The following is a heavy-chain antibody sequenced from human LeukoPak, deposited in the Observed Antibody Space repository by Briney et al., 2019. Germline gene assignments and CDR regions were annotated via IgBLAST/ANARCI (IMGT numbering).Heavy chain of an antibody. D-gene: IGHD3-3*01. CDR3: AKGSGWGYFYYMDV. CDR2: ISGGGSST. V-gene: IGHV3-23*01. J-gene: IGHJ6*03. CDR1: GFTFRSYA. Sequence: GGSLRLSCAASGFTFRSYAMRWVRQARGEGLEGGSAISGGGSSTYYADSVKGRFPLSIDNSKNTLYLQMQSLTAEDTAVYYCAKGSGWGYFYYMDVWGKGTTVTVSS.